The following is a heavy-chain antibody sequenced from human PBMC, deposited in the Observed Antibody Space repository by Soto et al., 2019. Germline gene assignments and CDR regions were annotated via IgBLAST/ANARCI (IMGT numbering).Heavy chain of an antibody. D-gene: IGHD4-17*01. CDR2: INHSGST. Sequence: SETLSLTCAVYGGSFSGYYWSWIRQPPGKGLEWIGEINHSGSTNYNPSLKSRVTISVDTSKNQFSLKLSSVTAADTAVYYCARGVDTVTTYAFDIWGQGTLVTVSS. CDR3: ARGVDTVTTYAFDI. CDR1: GGSFSGYY. V-gene: IGHV4-34*01. J-gene: IGHJ3*02.